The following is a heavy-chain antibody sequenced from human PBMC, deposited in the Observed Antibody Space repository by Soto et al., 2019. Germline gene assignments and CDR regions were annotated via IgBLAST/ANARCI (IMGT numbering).Heavy chain of an antibody. J-gene: IGHJ4*02. CDR1: GFTFSSAW. D-gene: IGHD6-13*01. CDR3: TAGLHSWG. V-gene: IGHV3-15*07. Sequence: DVQLVESGGGLVKPGGSLRLSCAASGFTFSSAWMNWVRQAPGKGLEWVGRVKTKTDGGTTDYAAPVKGRFTISRDDSANTLALQMDSLKTEDTAVYYCTAGLHSWGWAQGSLVTVSS. CDR2: VKTKTDGGTT.